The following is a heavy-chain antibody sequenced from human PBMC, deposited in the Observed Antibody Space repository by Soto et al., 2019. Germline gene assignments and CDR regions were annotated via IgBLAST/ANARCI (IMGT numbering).Heavy chain of an antibody. J-gene: IGHJ6*02. Sequence: ASVKVSCKASGYTFTSYYMHWVRQAPGQGLEWMGIINPSGGSTSYAQKFQGRVTMTRDTSTSTVYMELSSLRSEDTAVYYCAREGGATNYYYGMDVWGQGTTVTVSS. V-gene: IGHV1-46*01. CDR2: INPSGGST. CDR1: GYTFTSYY. CDR3: AREGGATNYYYGMDV. D-gene: IGHD1-26*01.